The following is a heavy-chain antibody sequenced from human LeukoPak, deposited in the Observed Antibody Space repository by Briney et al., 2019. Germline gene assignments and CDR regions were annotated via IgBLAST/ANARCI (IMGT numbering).Heavy chain of an antibody. D-gene: IGHD1-26*01. V-gene: IGHV1-24*01. CDR1: GHPLSELS. Sequence: ASVKVSCKVSGHPLSELSLHWVRQAPGKGLEWMGGFDYEDEEAFDAENFQHRLKLTADTGTGIGYMGMSSLGPDDTAVYYCATSVGAMSFDFWGQGSLVIVSS. CDR3: ATSVGAMSFDF. CDR2: FDYEDEEA. J-gene: IGHJ4*02.